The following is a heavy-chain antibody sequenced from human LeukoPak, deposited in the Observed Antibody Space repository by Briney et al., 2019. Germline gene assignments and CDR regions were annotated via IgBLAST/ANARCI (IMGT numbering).Heavy chain of an antibody. J-gene: IGHJ5*02. D-gene: IGHD2-2*01. CDR3: ARGLKRGGRIVVVPAAFDP. V-gene: IGHV4-59*12. Sequence: SETLSLTCTVSGGSISSYYWSWIRQPPGKGLEWIGYIYYSGSTNYNPSLKSRVTISVDTSKNQFSLKLSSVTAADTAVYYCARGLKRGGRIVVVPAAFDPWGQGTLVTVSS. CDR2: IYYSGST. CDR1: GGSISSYY.